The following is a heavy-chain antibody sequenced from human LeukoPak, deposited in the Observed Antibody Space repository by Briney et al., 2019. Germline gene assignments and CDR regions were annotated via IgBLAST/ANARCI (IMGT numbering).Heavy chain of an antibody. CDR1: GFTFSSYA. J-gene: IGHJ6*01. CDR3: ARDLLLRGFRELSTLGPYYYYYGMDV. D-gene: IGHD3-10*01. CDR2: ISYDGSNK. V-gene: IGHV3-30-3*01. Sequence: GGSLRLSCAASGFTFSSYAMHWVRQAPGKGLEWVAVISYDGSNKYYADSVKGRFTISRDNSKNTLYLQMNSLRAEDTAVYYCARDLLLRGFRELSTLGPYYYYYGMDVWGQGTTVTGFS.